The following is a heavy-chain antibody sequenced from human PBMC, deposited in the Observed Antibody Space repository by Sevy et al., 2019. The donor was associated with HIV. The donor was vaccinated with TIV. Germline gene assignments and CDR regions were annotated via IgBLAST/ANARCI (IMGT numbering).Heavy chain of an antibody. Sequence: GGSLRLSCAASGFTFDDYTMHWVRQAPGKGLEWVSLISWDGGSTYYADSVKGRFTISRDNSKNSLYLQMNSLRTEDTALYYCAKEGIAAAGPRGFFDYWGQGTLVIVSS. CDR1: GFTFDDYT. D-gene: IGHD6-13*01. CDR3: AKEGIAAAGPRGFFDY. CDR2: ISWDGGST. J-gene: IGHJ4*02. V-gene: IGHV3-43*01.